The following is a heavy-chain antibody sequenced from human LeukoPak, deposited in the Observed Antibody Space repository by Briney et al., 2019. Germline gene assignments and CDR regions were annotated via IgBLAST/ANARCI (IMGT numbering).Heavy chain of an antibody. CDR1: GFTFSSSA. J-gene: IGHJ4*02. V-gene: IGHV3-23*01. CDR2: ISNNGGYT. Sequence: PGGSLRLSCAASGFTFSSSAMSWVRQAPGKGLEWVSAISNNGGYTYYADSVQGRFTISRDNSKSTLCLQMNNLRAEDTAAYYCPKGSFWGQGTLVTVSS. D-gene: IGHD3-10*01. CDR3: PKGSF.